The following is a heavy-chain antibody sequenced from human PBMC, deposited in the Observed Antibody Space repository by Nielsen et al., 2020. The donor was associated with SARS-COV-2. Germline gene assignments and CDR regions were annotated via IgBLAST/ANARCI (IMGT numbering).Heavy chain of an antibody. J-gene: IGHJ3*02. Sequence: GESLKISCAASGFSISNYALHWVRQAPGKGLEWVAMISYEGSYKYYADSVKGRFAISRDNSKNTLYLQMNSLRAEDTAVYYCARAESGSYWNAFDIWGQGTMVTVSS. CDR2: ISYEGSYK. V-gene: IGHV3-30*09. CDR1: GFSISNYA. CDR3: ARAESGSYWNAFDI. D-gene: IGHD1-26*01.